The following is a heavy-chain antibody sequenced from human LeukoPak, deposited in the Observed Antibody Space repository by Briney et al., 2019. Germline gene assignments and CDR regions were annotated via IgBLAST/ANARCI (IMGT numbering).Heavy chain of an antibody. V-gene: IGHV1-2*06. Sequence: ASVKVSCKASGYTFTGYYMHWVRQAPGQGHEWMGRINPNSGGPNYAQTFQGRVSLPRGTSISTAYMELSRLRSDDTAVYYCARDRGELGDEGWFDPWGQGTLVTVSS. CDR1: GYTFTGYY. CDR3: ARDRGELGDEGWFDP. D-gene: IGHD7-27*01. CDR2: INPNSGGP. J-gene: IGHJ5*02.